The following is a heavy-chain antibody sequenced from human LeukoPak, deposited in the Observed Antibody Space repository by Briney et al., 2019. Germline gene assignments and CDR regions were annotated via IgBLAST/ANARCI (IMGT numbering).Heavy chain of an antibody. D-gene: IGHD3-9*01. J-gene: IGHJ6*03. CDR3: ARAGGDILTGPYYYYMDV. CDR2: INPNSGGT. Sequence: ASVKVSCKASGYTFTGYYMHWVRQAPGQGLEWMGWINPNSGGTNYARKFQGRVTMTRDTSISTAYMELGRLRSDDTAVYYCARAGGDILTGPYYYYMDVWGKGTTVTVSS. CDR1: GYTFTGYY. V-gene: IGHV1-2*02.